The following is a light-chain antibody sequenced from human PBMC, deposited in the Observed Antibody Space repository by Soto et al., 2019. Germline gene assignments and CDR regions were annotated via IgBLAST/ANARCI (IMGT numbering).Light chain of an antibody. Sequence: DVVMTQSPLSLPVTLGQPASISCRSSQSLVHSDGNTYLNWFQQRPGQSPRRLIYKVSNRDSGVPDRFSGSGSGTNFTLKISRMEAEDVGVYYCMQGTHWPPHTFGQGPKLEIK. V-gene: IGKV2-30*02. J-gene: IGKJ2*01. CDR2: KVS. CDR1: QSLVHSDGNTY. CDR3: MQGTHWPPHT.